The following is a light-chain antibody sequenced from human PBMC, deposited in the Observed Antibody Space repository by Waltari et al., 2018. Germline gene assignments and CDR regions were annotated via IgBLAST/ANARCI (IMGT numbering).Light chain of an antibody. Sequence: QSVLTQPPSASGTPGQRVTISCSGSRSKIGSNSVSWYQQVPGTAPKLLIHSISQRPSGVPYRFSCSKSDTSASLAISGLQSEDEADYYCATWDDSHNGQGVFGGGTKLTVL. V-gene: IGLV1-44*01. CDR3: ATWDDSHNGQGV. J-gene: IGLJ2*01. CDR1: RSKIGSNS. CDR2: SIS.